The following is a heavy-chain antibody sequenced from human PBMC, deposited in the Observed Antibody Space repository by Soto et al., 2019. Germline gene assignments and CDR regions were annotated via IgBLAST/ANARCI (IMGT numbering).Heavy chain of an antibody. J-gene: IGHJ4*02. CDR1: GCTFSSYA. CDR2: IIPIFGTA. D-gene: IGHD1-26*01. Sequence: SVKVSCKASGCTFSSYAISWVRQAPGRGLEWMGGIIPIFGTANYAQKFQGRVTITADESTSTAYMELSSLRSEDTAVYYCARVPRRRWERPYYSDYWGQGNLVTLFS. CDR3: ARVPRRRWERPYYSDY. V-gene: IGHV1-69*13.